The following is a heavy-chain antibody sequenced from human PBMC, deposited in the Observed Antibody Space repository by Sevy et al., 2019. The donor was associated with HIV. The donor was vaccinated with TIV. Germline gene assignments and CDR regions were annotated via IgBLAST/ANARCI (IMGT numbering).Heavy chain of an antibody. CDR1: GGSISSYY. J-gene: IGHJ4*02. Sequence: SETLSLTCTVSGGSISSYYWSWIRQPPGKGLEWIGYIYYSGSTNYNPSLKSRVTISVDTSKNQFSLKLSSVTAADTAVYYCARLRSGWGVPTLEFDYWGQGTLVTVSS. V-gene: IGHV4-59*08. CDR2: IYYSGST. CDR3: ARLRSGWGVPTLEFDY. D-gene: IGHD3-10*01.